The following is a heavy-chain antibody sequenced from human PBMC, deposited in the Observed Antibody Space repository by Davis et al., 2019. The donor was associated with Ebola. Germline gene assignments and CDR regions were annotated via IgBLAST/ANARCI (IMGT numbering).Heavy chain of an antibody. CDR1: GYTFTSYY. Sequence: ASVKVSCQASGYTFTSYYMHWVRQAPGQGLEWMGIINPSGGSTSYAQKFQGRVTMTRDTSTSTVYMELSSLRSENTAVHYCARVVAAADPYWYFDLWGRGTLVTVSS. CDR2: INPSGGST. V-gene: IGHV1-46*01. J-gene: IGHJ2*01. D-gene: IGHD6-13*01. CDR3: ARVVAAADPYWYFDL.